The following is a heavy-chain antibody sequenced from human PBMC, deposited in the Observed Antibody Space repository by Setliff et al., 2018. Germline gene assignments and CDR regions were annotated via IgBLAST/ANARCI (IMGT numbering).Heavy chain of an antibody. CDR2: IRSNTDGGTA. D-gene: IGHD1-1*01. J-gene: IGHJ4*02. CDR3: TTARQL. CDR1: GFTFSDAW. Sequence: PGGSLRLSCAASGFTFSDAWMSWVRQAPGKGLEWVGLIRSNTDGGTADYAAPVEDRFTISRDDSKNTVYLQMNSLKTEDTAVYYCTTARQLWGQGTLVTVSS. V-gene: IGHV3-15*01.